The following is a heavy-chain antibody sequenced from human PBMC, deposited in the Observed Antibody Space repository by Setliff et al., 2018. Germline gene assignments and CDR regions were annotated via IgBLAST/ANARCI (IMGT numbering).Heavy chain of an antibody. CDR2: VYHSGSS. D-gene: IGHD3-3*01. V-gene: IGHV4-38-2*01. CDR1: GFSISSGYY. J-gene: IGHJ6*03. CDR3: ARMSGFQYMDV. Sequence: SETLSLTCAVSGFSISSGYYWGWIRQSPGKGLEWIGSVYHSGSSYQNPSLRSRIAVSVDTSKNQFSLRLNSVTAADTAVYYCARMSGFQYMDVWGKGTTVTVSS.